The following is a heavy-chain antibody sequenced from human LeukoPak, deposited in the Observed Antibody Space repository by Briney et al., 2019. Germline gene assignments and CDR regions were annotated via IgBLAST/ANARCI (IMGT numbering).Heavy chain of an antibody. Sequence: PSETLSLTCTVSGGSISSSGYYWGWIRQPPGKGLEWIGNIYYVGSTYYNPSLNSRVTISVDTSKNQFSLKLSSVTAADTAVYYCARSTYCSGSSCSHNWFDPWGQGTLVTVSS. V-gene: IGHV4-39*07. D-gene: IGHD2-15*01. CDR2: IYYVGST. CDR1: GGSISSSGYY. CDR3: ARSTYCSGSSCSHNWFDP. J-gene: IGHJ5*02.